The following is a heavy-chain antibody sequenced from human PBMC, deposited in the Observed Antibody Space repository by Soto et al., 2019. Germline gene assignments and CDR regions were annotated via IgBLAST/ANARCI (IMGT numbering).Heavy chain of an antibody. J-gene: IGHJ3*02. V-gene: IGHV4-31*03. D-gene: IGHD1-1*01. CDR2: LYYSGST. Sequence: QVQLQESGPGLVKPSQTLSLTCTVSGGSISSGGYYWSWIRQHPGKGLEWIGYLYYSGSTYYNPSFKSRVTISVDTSKNQFSLKLSSVTAADTAVYYCSGQATIRHGFDIWGQGTMVTVSS. CDR1: GGSISSGGYY. CDR3: SGQATIRHGFDI.